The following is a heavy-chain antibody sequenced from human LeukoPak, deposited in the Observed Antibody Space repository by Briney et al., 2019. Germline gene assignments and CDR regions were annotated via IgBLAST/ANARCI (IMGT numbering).Heavy chain of an antibody. V-gene: IGHV1-18*01. Sequence: ASVKVSCKASGYTFTSYGISWVRQAPGQGLEWMGWISAYNGNTNYAQKLQGRVTMTSDTSTSTVYMELSSLRSEDTAVYYCARSDSVTMTPGHYWGQGTLVTVSS. D-gene: IGHD4/OR15-4a*01. CDR1: GYTFTSYG. J-gene: IGHJ4*02. CDR2: ISAYNGNT. CDR3: ARSDSVTMTPGHY.